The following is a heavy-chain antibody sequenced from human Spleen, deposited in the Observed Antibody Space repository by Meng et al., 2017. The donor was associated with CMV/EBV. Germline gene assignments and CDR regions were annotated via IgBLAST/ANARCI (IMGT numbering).Heavy chain of an antibody. V-gene: IGHV4-30-4*08. J-gene: IGHJ5*02. CDR2: IYYSGST. Sequence: QVQLQGSGPGLVKPSQTLSLTCTVSGGSISSGDYYWSWIRQPPGKGLEWIGYIYYSGSTYYNPSLKSRVTISVDTSKNQFSLKLSSVTAADTAVYYCARVAQLAAAGTILSLNWFDPWGQGTLVTVSS. CDR1: GGSISSGDYY. CDR3: ARVAQLAAAGTILSLNWFDP. D-gene: IGHD6-13*01.